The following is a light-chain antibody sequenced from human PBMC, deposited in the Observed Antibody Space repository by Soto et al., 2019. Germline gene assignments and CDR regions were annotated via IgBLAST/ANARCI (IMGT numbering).Light chain of an antibody. V-gene: IGKV3-20*01. CDR1: QSVYNRF. CDR2: GAS. Sequence: EIVLTQAPGTLSLSPGERATLSCRASQSVYNRFLAWYQQKPGQAPRLLIYGASSRATGIPDRFSGSGSGTDFTLTNRRLEPEDFAVYFCQQYGSSPQTFGQGTKLEIK. CDR3: QQYGSSPQT. J-gene: IGKJ2*01.